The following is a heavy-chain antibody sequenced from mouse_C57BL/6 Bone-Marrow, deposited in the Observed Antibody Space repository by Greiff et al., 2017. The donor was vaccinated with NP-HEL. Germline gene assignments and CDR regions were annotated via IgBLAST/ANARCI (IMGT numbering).Heavy chain of an antibody. Sequence: EVQLQQSGAELVRPGASVKLSCTASGFNITDDYMHWVKQRPEQGLEWIGWIDPENGDTESASKFQGKATITADTSSNTAYLQLSSLTSEDTAVYYCTTWKEYFDYWGQGTTLTVSS. CDR3: TTWKEYFDY. J-gene: IGHJ2*01. CDR1: GFNITDDY. V-gene: IGHV14-4*01. CDR2: IDPENGDT.